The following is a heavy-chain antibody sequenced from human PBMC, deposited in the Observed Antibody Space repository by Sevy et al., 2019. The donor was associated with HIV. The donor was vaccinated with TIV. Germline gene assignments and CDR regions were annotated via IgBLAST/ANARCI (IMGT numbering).Heavy chain of an antibody. D-gene: IGHD3-22*01. Sequence: GGSLRLSCAASGFTFSSYGMHWVRQAPGKGLEWVAFIRYDGSNKYYADSVKGRFTISRDNSKNTLYLQMNSLRAEDTAVYYCANSYYYDSSGYYFLLDYGMDVWSQGTTVTVSS. CDR1: GFTFSSYG. J-gene: IGHJ6*02. CDR3: ANSYYYDSSGYYFLLDYGMDV. V-gene: IGHV3-30*02. CDR2: IRYDGSNK.